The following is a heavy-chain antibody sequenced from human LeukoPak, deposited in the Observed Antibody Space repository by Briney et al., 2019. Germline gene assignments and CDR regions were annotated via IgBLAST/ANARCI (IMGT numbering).Heavy chain of an antibody. V-gene: IGHV4-4*09. CDR2: ISTSGST. J-gene: IGHJ6*03. CDR3: ARGDFWSAYYSSYYYMDV. Sequence: SETLSLTCTVSGGSISNYFWSWIRQPPGKGLEGIGYISTSGSTYYNPSLKSRVTISADTSKNHFSLKLSSVTAADTAVYYCARGDFWSAYYSSYYYMDVWGKGSTVTVSS. D-gene: IGHD3-3*01. CDR1: GGSISNYF.